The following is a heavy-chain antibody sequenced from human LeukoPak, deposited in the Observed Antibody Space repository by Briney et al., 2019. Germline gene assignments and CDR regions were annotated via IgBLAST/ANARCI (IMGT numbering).Heavy chain of an antibody. J-gene: IGHJ5*02. D-gene: IGHD6-13*01. V-gene: IGHV4-34*01. CDR2: INHSGST. CDR1: GGSSSGYY. CDR3: ARRLPVAAAGYNWFDP. Sequence: PSETLSLTCAVYGGSSSGYYWSWIRQPPGKGLEWIGEINHSGSTNYNPSLKSRVTISVDTSKNQFSLKLSSVTAADTAVYYCARRLPVAAAGYNWFDPWGQGTLVTVSS.